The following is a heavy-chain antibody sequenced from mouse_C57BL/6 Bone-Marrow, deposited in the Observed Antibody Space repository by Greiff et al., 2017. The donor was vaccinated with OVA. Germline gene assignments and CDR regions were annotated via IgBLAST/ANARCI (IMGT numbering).Heavy chain of an antibody. CDR1: GFTFSSYG. CDR2: ISSGGSYT. J-gene: IGHJ2*01. V-gene: IGHV5-6*02. CDR3: ARHIRFYFDY. D-gene: IGHD1-3*01. Sequence: DVKLVESGGDLVKPGGSLKLSCAASGFTFSSYGMSWVRQTPDKRLEWVATISSGGSYTYYPDSVKGRFTISRDNAKNTLYLQMRSLKSEDTAMYYCARHIRFYFDYWGQGTTLTVSS.